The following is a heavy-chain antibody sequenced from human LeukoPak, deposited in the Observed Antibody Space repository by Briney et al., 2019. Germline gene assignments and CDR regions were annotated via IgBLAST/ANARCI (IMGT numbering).Heavy chain of an antibody. J-gene: IGHJ4*02. V-gene: IGHV3-30*02. Sequence: GGSLRLSCAASGFTFSSYGMHWVRQAPGKGLEWVAFIRYDGSNKYYTDSVKGRFTISRDNSKNTLYLQMNSLRAEDTAVYYCARNYYDSSGYYPTFEYWGQGTLVTVSS. D-gene: IGHD3-22*01. CDR3: ARNYYDSSGYYPTFEY. CDR2: IRYDGSNK. CDR1: GFTFSSYG.